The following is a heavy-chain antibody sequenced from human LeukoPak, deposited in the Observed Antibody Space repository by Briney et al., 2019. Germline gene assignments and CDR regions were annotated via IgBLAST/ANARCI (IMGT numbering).Heavy chain of an antibody. J-gene: IGHJ4*02. Sequence: GGSLRLSCAASGFTFSSYAMHWVRQAPGKGLEWVAVISYDGSNKYYAGSVKGRFTISRDNSKNTLFLQMNSLRAEDTAVYYCRGDYVGYWGQGTLVTVSS. CDR1: GFTFSSYA. CDR3: RGDYVGY. V-gene: IGHV3-30*04. CDR2: ISYDGSNK.